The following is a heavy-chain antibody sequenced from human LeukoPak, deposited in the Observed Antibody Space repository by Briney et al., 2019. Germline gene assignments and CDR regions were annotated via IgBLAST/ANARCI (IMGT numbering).Heavy chain of an antibody. V-gene: IGHV3-74*01. CDR1: AFSFRNHW. J-gene: IGHJ4*02. CDR2: INGDGGNL. CDR3: ARDQVGAPQIDY. D-gene: IGHD1-26*01. Sequence: GGSLRLSCAASAFSFRNHWVHWVRQSPEKGVVWLAHINGDGGNLGYADSVKGRFTISRDNVKNTLYLHMNSLRVEDSAVYYCARDQVGAPQIDYWGQGALVTVSS.